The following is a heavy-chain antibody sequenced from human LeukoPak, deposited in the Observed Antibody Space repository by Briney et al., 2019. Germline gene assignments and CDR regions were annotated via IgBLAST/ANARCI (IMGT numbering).Heavy chain of an antibody. CDR3: AKEDQQLAGNLDY. CDR2: IYSGGST. J-gene: IGHJ4*02. D-gene: IGHD6-13*01. V-gene: IGHV3-53*01. CDR1: GFTVSNTY. Sequence: GGSLRLSCAAPGFTVSNTYMSWVRQAPGKGLEWVSVIYSGGSTYYADSVKGRFTISRDNSKNTLYLQMNSLRAEDAAVYYCAKEDQQLAGNLDYWGQGTLVTVSS.